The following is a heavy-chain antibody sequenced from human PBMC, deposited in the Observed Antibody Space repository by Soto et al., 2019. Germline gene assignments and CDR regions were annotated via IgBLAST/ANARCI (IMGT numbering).Heavy chain of an antibody. Sequence: QVQLQESGPGLVKPSGTLSLTCAVSGGSISSSNWWSWVRQPPGKGLEWIGEIYHSGSTNYNPSLKSRVTRSVDKSTNQFSVKLSSVTAAGTAVYYCAMVSDAICVNWFDPWGQGTLVTVSS. CDR3: AMVSDAICVNWFDP. CDR2: IYHSGST. J-gene: IGHJ5*02. D-gene: IGHD2-2*01. CDR1: GGSISSSNW. V-gene: IGHV4-4*02.